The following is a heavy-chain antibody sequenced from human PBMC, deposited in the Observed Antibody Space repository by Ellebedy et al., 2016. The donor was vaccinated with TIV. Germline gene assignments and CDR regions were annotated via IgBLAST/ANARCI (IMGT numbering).Heavy chain of an antibody. D-gene: IGHD2-2*01. J-gene: IGHJ4*02. Sequence: SETLSLTXTVSGGSISSYYWSWIRQPPGKGLEWIGYIYYSGSTNYNPSLKSRVTISVDTSKNQFSLKLSSVTAADTAVYYCARDVRIVVVPAAIGSDYWGQGTLVTVSS. CDR1: GGSISSYY. CDR3: ARDVRIVVVPAAIGSDY. V-gene: IGHV4-59*01. CDR2: IYYSGST.